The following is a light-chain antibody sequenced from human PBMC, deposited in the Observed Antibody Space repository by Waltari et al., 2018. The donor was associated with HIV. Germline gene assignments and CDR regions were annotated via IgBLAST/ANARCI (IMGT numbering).Light chain of an antibody. Sequence: QSALTQPPSVSGAPGQRVTISCTGHRSNLGAGYFVHWSQHLPGTAPKLLVYSDINRPSGVPDRFSGSKSGTSASLVITGLQAEDEADYYCQSYDSSLRASVFGGGTKLTVL. CDR3: QSYDSSLRASV. J-gene: IGLJ2*01. CDR1: RSNLGAGYF. CDR2: SDI. V-gene: IGLV1-40*01.